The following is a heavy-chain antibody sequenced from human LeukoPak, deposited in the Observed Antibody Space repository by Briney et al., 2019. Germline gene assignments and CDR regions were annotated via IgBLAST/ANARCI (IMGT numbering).Heavy chain of an antibody. CDR2: INHSGST. CDR3: ARQNTAMANAFDI. CDR1: GGSFSGYY. V-gene: IGHV4-34*01. Sequence: SETLSLTCVVYGGSFSGYYWSWIRQPPGKGLEWIGEINHSGSTNYNPSLKSRVTISVDTSKNQFSLKLSSVTAADTAVYYCARQNTAMANAFDIWGQGTMVTVSS. D-gene: IGHD5-18*01. J-gene: IGHJ3*02.